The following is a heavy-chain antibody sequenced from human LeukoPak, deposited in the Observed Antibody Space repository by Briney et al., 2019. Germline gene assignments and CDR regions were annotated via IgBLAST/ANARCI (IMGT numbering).Heavy chain of an antibody. V-gene: IGHV3-21*01. D-gene: IGHD3-10*01. CDR3: ARSGVVAVLFPTDFDY. CDR1: GFTFSDYG. CDR2: ISSSSTSI. Sequence: PGGSLRVSCAASGFTFSDYGMNWVRQAPGKGLEWVSFISSSSTSIYYADSVKGRFTISRDNAGSSLFLRMNSQRDEDTTVYYCARSGVVAVLFPTDFDYWGQGALVTVSS. J-gene: IGHJ4*02.